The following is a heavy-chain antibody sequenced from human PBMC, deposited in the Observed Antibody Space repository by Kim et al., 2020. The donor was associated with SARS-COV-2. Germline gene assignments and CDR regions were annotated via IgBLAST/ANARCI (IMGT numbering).Heavy chain of an antibody. CDR2: INHSGST. D-gene: IGHD1-1*01. CDR3: ARGVRGEGYNSP. Sequence: SETLSLTCAVYGGSFNDFYWNWIRQSPGKGLEWIGEINHSGSTNYNPSLKSRLTISVDTPRNQFSLKLRSVTAADMAVCYCARGVRGEGYNSPWGQGTLVTVSS. J-gene: IGHJ5*02. V-gene: IGHV4-34*01. CDR1: GGSFNDFY.